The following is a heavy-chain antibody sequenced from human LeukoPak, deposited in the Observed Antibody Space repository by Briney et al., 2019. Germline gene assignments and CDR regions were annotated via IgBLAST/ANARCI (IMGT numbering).Heavy chain of an antibody. CDR2: ISWNSGSI. V-gene: IGHV3-9*01. D-gene: IGHD6-13*01. J-gene: IGHJ4*02. CDR1: GFTFDDYA. Sequence: PGGSLRLSCAASGFTFDDYAMHWVRQAPGKGLEWDSGISWNSGSIGYADSVKGRFTISRDNAKNSLYLQMNSLRAEDTALYYCAKGSYSSSWYGIDYWGQGTLVTVSS. CDR3: AKGSYSSSWYGIDY.